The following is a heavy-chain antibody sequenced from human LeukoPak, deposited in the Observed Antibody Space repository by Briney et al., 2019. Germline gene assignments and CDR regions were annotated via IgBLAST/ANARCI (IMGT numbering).Heavy chain of an antibody. CDR2: INPNSGNT. D-gene: IGHD3-22*01. V-gene: IGHV1-8*02. Sequence: ASVKVSCKASGYTFTGYYMHWVRQAPGQGLEWMGWINPNSGNTGYAQKFQGRVTMTRNTSISTAYMELSSLRSEDTAVYYCAVYDSSGYYYSNDAFDIWGQGTMVTVSS. J-gene: IGHJ3*02. CDR3: AVYDSSGYYYSNDAFDI. CDR1: GYTFTGYY.